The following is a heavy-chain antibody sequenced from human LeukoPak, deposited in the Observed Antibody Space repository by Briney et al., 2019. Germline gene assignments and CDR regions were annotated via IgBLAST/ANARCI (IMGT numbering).Heavy chain of an antibody. CDR1: GGSFSGYY. V-gene: IGHV4-34*01. CDR3: ARVRYCSSTSCYTGRNYFDY. Sequence: SETLSLTCAVYGGSFSGYYWSWIRQPPGKGLEWIGEISHSGSTNYNPSLKSRVTISVDTSKNQFSLKLSSVTAADTAVYYCARVRYCSSTSCYTGRNYFDYWGQGTLVTVSS. J-gene: IGHJ4*02. D-gene: IGHD2-2*02. CDR2: ISHSGST.